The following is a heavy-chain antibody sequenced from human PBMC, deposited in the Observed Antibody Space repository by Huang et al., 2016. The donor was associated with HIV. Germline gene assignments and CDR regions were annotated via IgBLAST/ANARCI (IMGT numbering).Heavy chain of an antibody. V-gene: IGHV7-4-1*02. Sequence: QVQLVQSGSELKRPGASVKVPCKAFGYRFSTFAINWVRQAPGEGLEWMGWINTHTGKPTYAQVVRGRFLFSLDTSVSTAHLQISSLKPEDTAVYYCTRAFNEYGDSHDAFDIWGQGTLVTVSS. CDR1: GYRFSTFA. CDR2: INTHTGKP. D-gene: IGHD2-21*02. CDR3: TRAFNEYGDSHDAFDI. J-gene: IGHJ3*02.